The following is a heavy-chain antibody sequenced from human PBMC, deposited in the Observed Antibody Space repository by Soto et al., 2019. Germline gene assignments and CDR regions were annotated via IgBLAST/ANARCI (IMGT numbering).Heavy chain of an antibody. CDR3: ARDGRIAVAGTDFDY. CDR1: GYTFTSYG. Sequence: ASVKVSCKASGYTFTSYGISWVRQAPGQGLEWMGWISAYNGNTNYAQKLQGRVTMTTDTSTSTAYMELRSLRSDDTAVYYCARDGRIAVAGTDFDYWGQGTLVTVS. CDR2: ISAYNGNT. J-gene: IGHJ4*02. V-gene: IGHV1-18*01. D-gene: IGHD6-19*01.